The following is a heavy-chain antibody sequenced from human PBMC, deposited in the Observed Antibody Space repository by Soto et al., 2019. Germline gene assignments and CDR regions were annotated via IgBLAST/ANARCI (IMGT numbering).Heavy chain of an antibody. J-gene: IGHJ4*02. D-gene: IGHD5-18*01. Sequence: GGSLRLSCAASGFTFSNAWMSWVRQAPGKXLEWVGRIKSKTDGGTTDYAAPVKGRFTISRDDSKNTLYLQMNSLKTEDTAVYYCTTDSLGTAMVTGHFDYWGQGTLVTVSS. V-gene: IGHV3-15*01. CDR2: IKSKTDGGTT. CDR1: GFTFSNAW. CDR3: TTDSLGTAMVTGHFDY.